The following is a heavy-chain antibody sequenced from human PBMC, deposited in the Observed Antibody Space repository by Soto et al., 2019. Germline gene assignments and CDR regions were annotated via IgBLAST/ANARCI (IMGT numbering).Heavy chain of an antibody. CDR2: IYYRGST. CDR3: ASPAGADYTFDY. D-gene: IGHD4-4*01. Sequence: QLQLQESGPGLVKPSETLSLTCAVSGGSITSSSYYWGWIRQAPGRGLEWIGTIYYRGSTYYNPSLESRVTISADTSKIQLSLSLRSVTAADTAVYYCASPAGADYTFDYWGQGILVTVSS. CDR1: GGSITSSSYY. J-gene: IGHJ4*02. V-gene: IGHV4-39*01.